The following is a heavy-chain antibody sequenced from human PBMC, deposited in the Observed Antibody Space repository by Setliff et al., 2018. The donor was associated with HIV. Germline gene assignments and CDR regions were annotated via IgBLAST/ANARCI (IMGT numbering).Heavy chain of an antibody. Sequence: SETLSLTCAVYGGPFSNYYWSWIRQAPGKGLEWIGEINHSGSATYNPSLKSRVTISLDTPNNQFFLNMESVTAADTAVYYCARGGDGHYDFWNPHHYYMDVWAKGTSVTVSS. D-gene: IGHD3-3*01. CDR3: ARGGDGHYDFWNPHHYYMDV. CDR1: GGPFSNYY. J-gene: IGHJ6*03. V-gene: IGHV4-34*01. CDR2: INHSGSA.